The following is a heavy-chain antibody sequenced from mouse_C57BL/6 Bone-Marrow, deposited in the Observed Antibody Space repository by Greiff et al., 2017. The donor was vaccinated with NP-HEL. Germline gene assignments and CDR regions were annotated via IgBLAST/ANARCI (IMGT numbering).Heavy chain of an antibody. V-gene: IGHV1-50*01. CDR1: GYTFTSYW. CDR3: ARSNGYYGFDY. Sequence: QVQLQPGAELVKPGASVKLSCKASGYTFTSYWLQWVKQRPGQGLEWIGEIDPSDSYTNYNQKFKGKATLTVDTSSSTAYMQLSSLTSEDSAVYYCARSNGYYGFDYWGQGTTLTVSS. D-gene: IGHD2-3*01. J-gene: IGHJ2*01. CDR2: IDPSDSYT.